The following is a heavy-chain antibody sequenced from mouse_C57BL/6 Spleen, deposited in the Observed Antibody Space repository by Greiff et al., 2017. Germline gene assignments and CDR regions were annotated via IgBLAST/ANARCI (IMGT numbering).Heavy chain of an antibody. CDR3: ARQGITTWYFDV. J-gene: IGHJ1*03. V-gene: IGHV5-17*01. Sequence: EVKLMESGGGLVKPGGSLKLSCAASGFTFSDYGMHWVRPAPEKGLEWVAYISSGSSTIYYADTVKGRFTISRDNAKNTLGLQMTSLRSEDTAMYYCARQGITTWYFDVWGTGTTVTVSS. CDR2: ISSGSSTI. D-gene: IGHD1-1*01. CDR1: GFTFSDYG.